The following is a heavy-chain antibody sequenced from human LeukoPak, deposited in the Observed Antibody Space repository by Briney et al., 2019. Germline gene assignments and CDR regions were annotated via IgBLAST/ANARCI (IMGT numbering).Heavy chain of an antibody. Sequence: SETLSLTCTVSGGSISSYYWSWIRQPPGKGLEWIGYIYYSGSTNYNPSLKSRVTISVDTSKNQFSLKLSSVTAADTAVYYCARGATRGGARYFDYWGQGTLVTVSS. CDR1: GGSISSYY. CDR3: ARGATRGGARYFDY. V-gene: IGHV4-59*01. J-gene: IGHJ4*02. D-gene: IGHD1-1*01. CDR2: IYYSGST.